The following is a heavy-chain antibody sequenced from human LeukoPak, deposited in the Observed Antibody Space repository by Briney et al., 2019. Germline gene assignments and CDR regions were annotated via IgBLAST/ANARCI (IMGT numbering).Heavy chain of an antibody. Sequence: GRSLRLSCAASGFTFDDYAMHWVRPAPGKGLEWVSGISWNSGSIGYADSVKGRFTISRDNAKNSLYLQMNSLRAEDTALYYCAKDHGYSYGPFDYWGQGTLVTVSS. CDR2: ISWNSGSI. CDR3: AKDHGYSYGPFDY. J-gene: IGHJ4*02. V-gene: IGHV3-9*01. CDR1: GFTFDDYA. D-gene: IGHD5-18*01.